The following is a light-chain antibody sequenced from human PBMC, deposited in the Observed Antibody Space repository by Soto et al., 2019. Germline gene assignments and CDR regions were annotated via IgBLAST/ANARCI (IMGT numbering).Light chain of an antibody. V-gene: IGKV2-28*01. J-gene: IGKJ2*01. CDR3: QQSYTTPVYS. CDR1: QSLLHRNGYNY. CDR2: LAS. Sequence: DTVMTQSPLSLPVTPGEPASISCRSSQSLLHRNGYNYLEWYLQKPGQSPQLLIYLASTRASGVPDRFSGSGSGTDFTLTISSLQPEDFATYFCQQSYTTPVYSFGQGTKLEIK.